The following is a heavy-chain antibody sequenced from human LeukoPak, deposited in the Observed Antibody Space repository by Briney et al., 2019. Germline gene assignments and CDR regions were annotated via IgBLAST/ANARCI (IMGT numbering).Heavy chain of an antibody. CDR1: GGSISSGGYY. D-gene: IGHD6-6*01. Sequence: PSETLSLTCTVSGGSISSGGYYWSWIRQHPGKGLEWIGYIYYSRSTYYNPSLKSRVTISVDTSKNQFSLKLSSVTAADTAVYYCARAYSSSSGYYYGMDVWGQGTTVTVSS. CDR3: ARAYSSSSGYYYGMDV. J-gene: IGHJ6*02. CDR2: IYYSRST. V-gene: IGHV4-31*03.